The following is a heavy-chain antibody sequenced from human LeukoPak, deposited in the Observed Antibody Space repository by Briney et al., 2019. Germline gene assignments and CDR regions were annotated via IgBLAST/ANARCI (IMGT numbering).Heavy chain of an antibody. CDR2: IIPIFGTA. CDR3: ARNSGTAAYYYYYYMDV. D-gene: IGHD6-13*01. V-gene: IGHV1-69*05. J-gene: IGHJ6*03. Sequence: ASVEVSCKASGGTFSSYAISWVRQAPGQGLEWMGGIIPIFGTANYAQKFQGRVTITTDESTSTAYMELSSLRSEDTAVYYCARNSGTAAYYYYYYMDVWGKGTTVTVSS. CDR1: GGTFSSYA.